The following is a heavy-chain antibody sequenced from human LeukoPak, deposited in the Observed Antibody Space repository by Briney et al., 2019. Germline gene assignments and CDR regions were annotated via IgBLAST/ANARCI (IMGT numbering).Heavy chain of an antibody. V-gene: IGHV5-51*01. CDR2: IYPGDSDT. D-gene: IGHD4-17*01. CDR1: GYSFTSYW. CDR3: ARGGDYGDYATAFDY. J-gene: IGHJ4*02. Sequence: KDGESLKISCKGSGYSFTSYWISWVRQMPGKGLEWMGIIYPGDSDTRYSPSFQGQVTISADKSISTAYPQWSSLKASDTAMYYCARGGDYGDYATAFDYWGQGTLVTVSS.